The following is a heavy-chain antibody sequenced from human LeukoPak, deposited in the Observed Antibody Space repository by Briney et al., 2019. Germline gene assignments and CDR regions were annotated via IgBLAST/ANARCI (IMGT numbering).Heavy chain of an antibody. CDR2: IRYDGSNK. Sequence: PGGSLRLSCAASGFTFSSYGMHWVRQAPGRGLEWVAFIRYDGSNKYYADSVKGRFTISRDNSKNTLYLQMNSLRAEDTAVYYCAKVGDGSGSYSDYWGQGTLVTVSS. CDR3: AKVGDGSGSYSDY. V-gene: IGHV3-30*02. J-gene: IGHJ4*02. CDR1: GFTFSSYG. D-gene: IGHD3-10*01.